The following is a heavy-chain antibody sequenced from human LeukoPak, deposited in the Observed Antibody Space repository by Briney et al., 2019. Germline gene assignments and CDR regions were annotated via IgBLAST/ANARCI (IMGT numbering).Heavy chain of an antibody. CDR1: GGSISSSSYY. J-gene: IGHJ4*02. CDR3: ARVGWELDY. D-gene: IGHD1-26*01. V-gene: IGHV4-39*07. Sequence: SETLSLTCTVSGGSISSSSYYWGWIRQPPGMGLEWIGSIYYSGSTYYNPSLKSRVTISVDTSKNQFSLKLSSVTAADTAVYYCARVGWELDYWGQGTLVTVSS. CDR2: IYYSGST.